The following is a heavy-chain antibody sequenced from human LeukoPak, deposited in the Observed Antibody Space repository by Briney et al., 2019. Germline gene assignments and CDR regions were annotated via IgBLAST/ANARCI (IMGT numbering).Heavy chain of an antibody. CDR1: GYTLTELS. V-gene: IGHV1-24*01. J-gene: IGHJ3*02. CDR3: ATVFIVGATTVRAFDI. Sequence: ASVKVSCKVSGYTLTELSMHWVRQAPGKGLEWMGGFDPEDGETIYAQKFQGRVTMTEDTSTDTAYMELSSLRSEDTAVYYCATVFIVGATTVRAFDIWGQGTMVTVSS. CDR2: FDPEDGET. D-gene: IGHD1-26*01.